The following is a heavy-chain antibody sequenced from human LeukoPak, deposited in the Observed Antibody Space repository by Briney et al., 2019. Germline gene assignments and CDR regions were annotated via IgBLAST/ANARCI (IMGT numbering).Heavy chain of an antibody. CDR2: IWDHGSKS. D-gene: IGHD2-21*02. J-gene: IGHJ3*02. CDR3: VRVVTVANTDPAFDI. CDR1: GFSFSHYG. Sequence: GGCLRLSCAASGFSFSHYGMRWVSPAPGRGGEWVAIIWDHGSKSQYADSVKGLSTVTRDNSKNMLSLQMNSLRAEDTAVYYCVRVVTVANTDPAFDIWGQGTLVTVSS. V-gene: IGHV3-33*01.